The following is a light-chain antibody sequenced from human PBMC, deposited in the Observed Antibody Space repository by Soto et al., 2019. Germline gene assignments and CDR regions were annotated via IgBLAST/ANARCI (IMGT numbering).Light chain of an antibody. CDR3: AAWDDSLNGYV. Sequence: QSVLTQPTSASGTPGQRVTISCSGGSSNIGSNAVNWYRQLPGTAPKLLIHSNNQRPSGVPDRFSGSKSGTSASLAISGLQSEDEADYYCAAWDDSLNGYVFGTGTKLTVL. CDR2: SNN. J-gene: IGLJ1*01. CDR1: SSNIGSNA. V-gene: IGLV1-44*01.